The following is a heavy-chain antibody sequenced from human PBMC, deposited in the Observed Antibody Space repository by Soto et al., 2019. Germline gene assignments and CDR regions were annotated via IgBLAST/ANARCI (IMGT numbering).Heavy chain of an antibody. V-gene: IGHV6-1*01. CDR2: TYYRSKWYN. D-gene: IGHD6-25*01. Sequence: PSQTLSLTCAISGDSVSSNSAAWNWIRQSPSRGLKWLGRTYYRSKWYNDYALSVKSRITINPDTSKNQFSLQLSSVTPEDTAVYYCARVGYGSENNWFDPWGQGTLVTVSS. CDR1: GDSVSSNSAA. J-gene: IGHJ5*02. CDR3: ARVGYGSENNWFDP.